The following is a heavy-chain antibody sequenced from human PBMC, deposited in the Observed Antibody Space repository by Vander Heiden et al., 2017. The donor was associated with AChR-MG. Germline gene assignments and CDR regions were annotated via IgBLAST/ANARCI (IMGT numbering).Heavy chain of an antibody. V-gene: IGHV3-23*01. D-gene: IGHD3-16*01. CDR2: ISATSGST. CDR1: GFTFSTYD. CDR3: ARITPGRLYALDS. Sequence: EVQLLASGGGLVQPGGSLRLSCEASGFTFSTYDIPWVRPPPGKGLEWVCSISATSGSTFYADSVKGRFTISRDNSKNTLYLQMSSLRAEDTAVYYCARITPGRLYALDSWGQGTLVTVPS. J-gene: IGHJ4*02.